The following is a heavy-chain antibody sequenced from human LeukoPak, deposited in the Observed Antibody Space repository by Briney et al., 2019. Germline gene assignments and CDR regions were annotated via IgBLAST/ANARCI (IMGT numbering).Heavy chain of an antibody. CDR3: AKRPLKTYHVPATALPFDY. CDR2: ISSSATYT. V-gene: IGHV3-23*01. Sequence: PGGSLRLSCTASGFTFSTYGMHWVRQAPGKGLEWVAGISSSATYTYYADSVKGRFTISRDNSKNTLYLQMNSLRAEDTAIYYCAKRPLKTYHVPATALPFDYWGQGTLVTVSS. CDR1: GFTFSTYG. J-gene: IGHJ4*02. D-gene: IGHD2-2*01.